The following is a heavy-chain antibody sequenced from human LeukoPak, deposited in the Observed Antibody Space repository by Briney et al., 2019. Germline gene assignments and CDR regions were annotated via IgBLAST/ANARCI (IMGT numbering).Heavy chain of an antibody. V-gene: IGHV4-34*01. Sequence: SETLSLTCAGYGGSFSGYYWSWIRQPPGKGLEWIGEINHSGSTNYNPSLKSRVTISVDTSKNQFSLKLSSVTAADTAVYYCARGPARWQWLVNIAFDIWGQGTMVTVSS. D-gene: IGHD6-19*01. CDR2: INHSGST. CDR3: ARGPARWQWLVNIAFDI. CDR1: GGSFSGYY. J-gene: IGHJ3*02.